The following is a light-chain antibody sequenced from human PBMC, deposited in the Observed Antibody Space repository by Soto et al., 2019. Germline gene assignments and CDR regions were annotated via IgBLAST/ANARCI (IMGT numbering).Light chain of an antibody. J-gene: IGKJ1*01. V-gene: IGKV1-5*01. CDR2: CGS. CDR1: QRSSCR. Sequence: DIQIPQSPSTLSSSGRDRVAITCRASQRSSCRWPWYQQKPGKAPKLLIYCGSCLESGVPSTLSGSGSGTEFPLTIGSLQPDDFATYYCQQYNRYSWTLGKGAQV. CDR3: QQYNRYSWT.